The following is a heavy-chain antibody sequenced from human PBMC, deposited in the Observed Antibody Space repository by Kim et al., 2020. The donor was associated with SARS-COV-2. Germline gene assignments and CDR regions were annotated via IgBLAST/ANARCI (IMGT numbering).Heavy chain of an antibody. J-gene: IGHJ4*02. V-gene: IGHV4-59*01. Sequence: RESRDTISVDTSKNQFSLKLSSVTAADTAVYYCARAGSLRYDSSGYYPDYWGQGTLVTVSS. CDR3: ARAGSLRYDSSGYYPDY. D-gene: IGHD3-22*01.